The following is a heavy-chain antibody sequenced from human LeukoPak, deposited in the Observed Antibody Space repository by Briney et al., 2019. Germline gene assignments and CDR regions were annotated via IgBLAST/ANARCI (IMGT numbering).Heavy chain of an antibody. D-gene: IGHD3-22*01. CDR3: AKDVSSGYEGAFDI. CDR1: GFTFSSYG. V-gene: IGHV3-30*18. Sequence: QPGGSLRLSCAASGFTFSSYGMHWVRQAPGKELEWVAVISYDGSNKYYADSVKGRFTISRDNSKNTLYLQMNSLRAEDTAVYYCAKDVSSGYEGAFDIWGQGTMVTVSS. J-gene: IGHJ3*02. CDR2: ISYDGSNK.